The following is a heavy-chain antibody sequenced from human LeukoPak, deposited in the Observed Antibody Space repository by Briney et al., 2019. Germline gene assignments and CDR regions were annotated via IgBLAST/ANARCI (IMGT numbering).Heavy chain of an antibody. CDR1: GYSFTSYW. D-gene: IGHD3-3*01. CDR2: IYPGDSDT. CDR3: ARLGRGRFLEWLRFRYYFDY. Sequence: GESLKISCKGSGYSFTSYWIGWVRQLPGKGLEWMGIIYPGDSDTRYSPSFQGQVTISADKSISTAYLQWSSLKASDTAMYYCARLGRGRFLEWLRFRYYFDYWGQGTLVTVSS. J-gene: IGHJ4*02. V-gene: IGHV5-51*01.